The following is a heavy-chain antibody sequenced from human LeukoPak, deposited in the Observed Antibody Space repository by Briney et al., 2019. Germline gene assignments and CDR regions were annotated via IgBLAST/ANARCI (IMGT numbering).Heavy chain of an antibody. CDR2: ISGSGGST. CDR3: AKDELAYCGGDCSQGAFDI. Sequence: GGSLRLSCAASGFTFSSYAMSWVRQAPGKGLEWVSAISGSGGSTYYADSVKGRFTISRDNSKNTLYLQMNSLRAEDTAVYYCAKDELAYCGGDCSQGAFDIWGQGTMVTVSS. J-gene: IGHJ3*02. D-gene: IGHD2-21*01. V-gene: IGHV3-23*01. CDR1: GFTFSSYA.